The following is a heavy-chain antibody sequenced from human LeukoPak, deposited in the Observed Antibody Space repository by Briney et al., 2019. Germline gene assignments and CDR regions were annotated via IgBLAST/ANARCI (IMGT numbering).Heavy chain of an antibody. CDR2: ISYDGGHQ. V-gene: IGHV3-30*18. D-gene: IGHD6-13*01. J-gene: IGHJ5*02. CDR1: GFTFDSYG. Sequence: GKSLRLSCAASGFTFDSYGMHWVRQAPGRGLEWVAVISYDGGHQYYADSVKGRFTISRDNSKNTLCLQMNSLRTEDRAVYYCAKDLAPIAAAGPNWFDPWGQGTLVTVSS. CDR3: AKDLAPIAAAGPNWFDP.